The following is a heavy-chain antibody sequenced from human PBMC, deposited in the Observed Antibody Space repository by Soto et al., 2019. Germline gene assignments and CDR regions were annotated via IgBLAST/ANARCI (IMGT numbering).Heavy chain of an antibody. CDR1: GFTFSDYA. D-gene: IGHD3-10*01. CDR2: ISGGSSVT. J-gene: IGHJ4*02. Sequence: PGGSLRLSCTASGFTFSDYAMAWVRQAPGKGLEWVSTISGGSSVTYYGDSVKGRFTISRDNAKKTLFLQLNRLSAEDTATYYCAKVLSKNYYYPFDFWGQGPQVTVYS. CDR3: AKVLSKNYYYPFDF. V-gene: IGHV3-23*01.